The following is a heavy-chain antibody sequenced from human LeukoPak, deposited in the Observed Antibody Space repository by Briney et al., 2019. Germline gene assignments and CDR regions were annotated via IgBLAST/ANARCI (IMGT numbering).Heavy chain of an antibody. V-gene: IGHV3-30-3*01. J-gene: IGHJ6*02. D-gene: IGHD3-22*01. CDR1: GFTFSSYA. CDR2: ISYDGSNK. Sequence: GGSLRLSCAASGFTFSSYAMHWVRQAPGKGLEWVAVISYDGSNKYYADSVKGRFTISRDNSKNTLYLQMNSLRAEDTAVYYCARGLLDSSPIGYYGMDVWGQGTTVTVSS. CDR3: ARGLLDSSPIGYYGMDV.